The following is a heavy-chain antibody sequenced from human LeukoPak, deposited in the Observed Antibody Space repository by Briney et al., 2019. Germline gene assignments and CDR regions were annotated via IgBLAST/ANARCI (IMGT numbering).Heavy chain of an antibody. CDR3: VKGYYDFDY. Sequence: PGRSLRLSCAASGFTFSRYGMHWVRQAPGKGLEWVAVITYDGSNKYYADSVKGRFTMSRDNSKNTLYLQMNSLRTEDTAAYYCVKGYYDFDYWGQGTLVTVSS. CDR2: ITYDGSNK. V-gene: IGHV3-30*18. D-gene: IGHD3-3*01. J-gene: IGHJ4*02. CDR1: GFTFSRYG.